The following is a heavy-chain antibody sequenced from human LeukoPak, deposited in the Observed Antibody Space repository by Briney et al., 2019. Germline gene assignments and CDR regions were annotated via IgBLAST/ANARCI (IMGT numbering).Heavy chain of an antibody. CDR2: IYYSGTT. CDR3: ARESPFGYCSGGSCPTRLDY. D-gene: IGHD2-15*01. CDR1: GGSISSYY. V-gene: IGHV4-59*01. J-gene: IGHJ4*02. Sequence: SETLSLTCTVSGGSISSYYWSWIRQPPGKGLEWVGYIYYSGTTNYNPSLKSRVTISVDTSKNQFSLKLSSVTAADTAVYYCARESPFGYCSGGSCPTRLDYWGQGTLVTVSS.